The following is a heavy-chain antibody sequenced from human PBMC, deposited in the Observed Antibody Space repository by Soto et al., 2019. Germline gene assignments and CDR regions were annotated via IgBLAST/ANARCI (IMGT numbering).Heavy chain of an antibody. V-gene: IGHV5-10-1*01. Sequence: LGESLKISCKGSGYSFTTYWISWVRQMPGKGLERMGRIDPSDSYTNYSPSFQGHVTISADKSISTAYLQWSSLKASDTAMYYCAKHKAFYSDISDAWGQGTLVTVSS. J-gene: IGHJ5*02. CDR2: IDPSDSYT. CDR3: AKHKAFYSDISDA. D-gene: IGHD3-22*01. CDR1: GYSFTTYW.